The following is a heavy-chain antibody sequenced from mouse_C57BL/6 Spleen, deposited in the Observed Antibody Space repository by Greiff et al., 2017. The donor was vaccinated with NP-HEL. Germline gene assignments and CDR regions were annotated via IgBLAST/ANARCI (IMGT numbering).Heavy chain of an antibody. D-gene: IGHD1-1*01. CDR2: INTNNGGT. Sequence: VQLKQSGPELVKPGASVKIPCKASGYTFTDYNMDWVKQSHGKSLEWIGDINTNNGGTIYNQKFKGKATLTVDKSSSTAYMELRSLTSEDTAVYYCARSSYSYAMDYWGQGTSVTVSS. CDR3: ARSSYSYAMDY. V-gene: IGHV1-18*01. CDR1: GYTFTDYN. J-gene: IGHJ4*01.